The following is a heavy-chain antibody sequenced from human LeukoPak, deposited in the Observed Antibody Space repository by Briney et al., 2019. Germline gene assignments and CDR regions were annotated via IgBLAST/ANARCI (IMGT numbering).Heavy chain of an antibody. CDR2: ISADSRYT. J-gene: IGHJ4*02. V-gene: IGHV3-11*06. CDR1: GFTFSPYC. CDR3: AREVFGQFDS. Sequence: GGSLRLSCEASGFTFSPYCMTWIRQAPGKGLEWVSTISADSRYTHYADSVQGRFTISRDNARNSLYLQMNSLRADDTAFYYCAREVFGQFDSWGQGTLVTVSS. D-gene: IGHD3-16*01.